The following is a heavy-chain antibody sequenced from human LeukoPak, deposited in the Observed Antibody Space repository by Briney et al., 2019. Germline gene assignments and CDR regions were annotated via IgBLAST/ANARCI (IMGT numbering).Heavy chain of an antibody. V-gene: IGHV4-59*01. Sequence: SETLSLTCTVSGGSISSYYWSWIRQPPGKGLEWIGYIYYSGSTNYNPSLKSRVTISVDTSKNQFSLKLSSVTAADTAVYYCARTLGYCSGGSCYGGWFDPWGQGTLVTVSS. CDR1: GGSISSYY. J-gene: IGHJ5*02. D-gene: IGHD2-15*01. CDR2: IYYSGST. CDR3: ARTLGYCSGGSCYGGWFDP.